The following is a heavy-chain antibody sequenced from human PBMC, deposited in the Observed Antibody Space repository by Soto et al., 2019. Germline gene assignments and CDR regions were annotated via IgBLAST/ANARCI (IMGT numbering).Heavy chain of an antibody. CDR1: GGSINSYY. V-gene: IGHV4-59*08. D-gene: IGHD3-10*01. Sequence: QVQLQESGPGLVKPSETLSITCTVSGGSINSYYWSWIRQPPGKGLEWIGYIYYSGSTNQTPSLKSRVTLPVDTSKNQFSLKLSSVAAADTAVYYCARRYGLGFEFWGQGTLVTVSS. CDR3: ARRYGLGFEF. J-gene: IGHJ4*02. CDR2: IYYSGST.